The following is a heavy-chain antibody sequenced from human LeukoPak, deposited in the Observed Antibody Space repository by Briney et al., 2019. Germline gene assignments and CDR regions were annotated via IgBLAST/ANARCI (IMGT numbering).Heavy chain of an antibody. CDR3: ARTRPVAVYFDY. V-gene: IGHV4-30-2*01. Sequence: PSETLSLTCTVSGGSISSGGYYWSWIRQPPGKGLEWIGYIYHSGSTYYNPSLKSRVTISVDRSKNQFSLKLSSVTAADTAVYYCARTRPVAVYFDYWGQGTLVTVSS. J-gene: IGHJ4*02. CDR1: GGSISSGGYY. D-gene: IGHD6-19*01. CDR2: IYHSGST.